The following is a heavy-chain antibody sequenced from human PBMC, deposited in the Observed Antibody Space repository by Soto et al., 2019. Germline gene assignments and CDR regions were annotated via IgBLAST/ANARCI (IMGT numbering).Heavy chain of an antibody. V-gene: IGHV1-69*04. D-gene: IGHD3-10*01. J-gene: IGHJ4*02. CDR1: GDTFSFYS. Sequence: QVQLVQSGAEVKRPGSSVKVSCKASGDTFSFYSINWVRQAPGLGLEWMGRVNPILSMSNYAQRFQGRVTXTXDXPTSTAEMELRGLRSEDTALYYCATSYGSGYRAFDYWGQGALVTVSS. CDR2: VNPILSMS. CDR3: ATSYGSGYRAFDY.